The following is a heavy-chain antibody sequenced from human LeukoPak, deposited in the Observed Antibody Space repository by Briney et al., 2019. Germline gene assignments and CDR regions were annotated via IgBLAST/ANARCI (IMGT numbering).Heavy chain of an antibody. D-gene: IGHD3-10*01. CDR1: GFTFSSYW. CDR2: IKQDGSEK. V-gene: IGHV3-7*01. J-gene: IGHJ3*02. Sequence: PGGSLRLSCAASGFTFSSYWMSWVRQAPGNGLEWVANIKQDGSEKYYVDSVKGRFTISRDNAKNSLYLQMNSLRAEDTAVYYCARDEVRGVIIHHDAFDIWGQGTMVTVSS. CDR3: ARDEVRGVIIHHDAFDI.